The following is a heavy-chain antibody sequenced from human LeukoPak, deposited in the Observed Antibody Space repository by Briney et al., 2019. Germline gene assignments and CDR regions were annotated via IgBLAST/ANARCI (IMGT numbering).Heavy chain of an antibody. CDR2: IYYSGST. V-gene: IGHV4-34*01. CDR1: GGSFSGYY. J-gene: IGHJ4*02. Sequence: SETLSLTCAVYGGSFSGYYWSWIRQPPGKGLEWIGSIYYSGSTYYNPSLKSRVTISVDTSKNQFSLKLSSVTAADTAVYYCARLPKISSSWSFDYWGQGTLVTVSS. D-gene: IGHD6-13*01. CDR3: ARLPKISSSWSFDY.